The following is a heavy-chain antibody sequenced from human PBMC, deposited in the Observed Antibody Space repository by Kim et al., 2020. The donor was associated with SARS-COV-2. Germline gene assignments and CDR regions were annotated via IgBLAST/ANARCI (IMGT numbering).Heavy chain of an antibody. CDR1: GYTFTGYY. D-gene: IGHD2-8*02. J-gene: IGHJ6*02. Sequence: ASVKVSCKASGYTFTGYYMHWVRQAPGQGLEWMGWINPNSGGTNYAQKFQGRVTMTRDTSISTAYMELSRLRSDDTAVYHCARDPGLFHGMDVWGQGTTVTVSS. V-gene: IGHV1-2*02. CDR2: INPNSGGT. CDR3: ARDPGLFHGMDV.